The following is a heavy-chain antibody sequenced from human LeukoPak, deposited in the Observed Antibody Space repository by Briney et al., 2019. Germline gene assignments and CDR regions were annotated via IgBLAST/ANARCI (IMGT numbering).Heavy chain of an antibody. D-gene: IGHD3-16*01. J-gene: IGHJ5*02. Sequence: LRLSCAASGFTFSSYAMSWVRQAPGKGLEWIGSIYSSGNSYYNPSLKTRATISPDTSKNQYSLRLTSVTAADTATYYCARRGIWDLQIGNWFDPWGQGILVIVSS. V-gene: IGHV4-30-2*03. CDR2: IYSSGNS. CDR3: ARRGIWDLQIGNWFDP. CDR1: GFTFSSYA.